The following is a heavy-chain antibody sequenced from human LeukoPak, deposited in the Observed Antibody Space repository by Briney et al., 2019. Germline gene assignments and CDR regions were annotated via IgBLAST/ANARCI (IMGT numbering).Heavy chain of an antibody. V-gene: IGHV1-69*04. J-gene: IGHJ3*02. D-gene: IGHD1-26*01. CDR2: IIPILGIA. Sequence: ASVKVSCKASGGTFSSYAISWVRQAPGQGLEWMGRIIPILGIANYAQKFQGRVTITADKSTSTAYMELSSLRSEDTAVYYCARVSSSGSYSGDLAFDIWGQGTMVTVSS. CDR3: ARVSSSGSYSGDLAFDI. CDR1: GGTFSSYA.